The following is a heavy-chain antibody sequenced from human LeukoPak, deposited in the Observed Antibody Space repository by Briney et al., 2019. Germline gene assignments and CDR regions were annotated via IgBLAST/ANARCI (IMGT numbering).Heavy chain of an antibody. V-gene: IGHV3-30*04. CDR3: ARDRRYYDFWSGALDYYYGMDV. D-gene: IGHD3-3*01. CDR2: ISYDGSNK. Sequence: GGSLRLSCAASGFTFSGYAMHWVRQAPGKGLEWVAVISYDGSNKCYADSVKGRFTISRDNSKNTLYLQINSLRAEDTAVYYCARDRRYYDFWSGALDYYYGMDVWGQGTTVTVSS. J-gene: IGHJ6*02. CDR1: GFTFSGYA.